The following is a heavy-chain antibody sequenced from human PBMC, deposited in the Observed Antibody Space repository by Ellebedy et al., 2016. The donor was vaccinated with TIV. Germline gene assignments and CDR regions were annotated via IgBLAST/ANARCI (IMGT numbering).Heavy chain of an antibody. Sequence: GGSLRLSXVASGFTFRSHGIYWVRPAPGKGFEWVAVISSDGSNKYYADSVKGLFTISRDNSNNTLYLQMNSLRTDDMAVHYCARGGSSGSSDYWGQGTLVTVSS. D-gene: IGHD3-10*01. CDR1: GFTFRSHG. CDR2: ISSDGSNK. J-gene: IGHJ4*02. CDR3: ARGGSSGSSDY. V-gene: IGHV3-30*03.